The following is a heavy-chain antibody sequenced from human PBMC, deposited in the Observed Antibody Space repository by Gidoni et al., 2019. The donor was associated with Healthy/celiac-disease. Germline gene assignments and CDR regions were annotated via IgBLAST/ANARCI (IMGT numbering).Heavy chain of an antibody. V-gene: IGHV3-30*04. J-gene: IGHJ3*02. CDR1: GFTFSSYA. Sequence: QVQLVESGGGVVQPGRSLRLSCAASGFTFSSYAMHWVRQAPGKGLEWVAVISYDGSNKYYADSVKGRFTISRDNSKNTLYLQMNSLRAEDTAVYYCARDSPSTITMGPDIWGQGTMVTVSS. D-gene: IGHD3-10*01. CDR2: ISYDGSNK. CDR3: ARDSPSTITMGPDI.